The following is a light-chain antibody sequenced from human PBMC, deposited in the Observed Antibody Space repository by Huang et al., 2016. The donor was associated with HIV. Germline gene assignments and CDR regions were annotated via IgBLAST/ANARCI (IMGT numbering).Light chain of an antibody. CDR3: QKYNSAPYT. CDR1: QGAGNS. J-gene: IGKJ2*01. V-gene: IGKV1-27*01. CDR2: AAS. Sequence: DIQMTQSPSSLSTSVGDRVTITCWASQGAGNSLAWYQQKPGKVPKLLIYAASTLRSGVPSRFSGSGSGTEFTLTISGLQPEDVATYYCQKYNSAPYTFGQGTRLDIK.